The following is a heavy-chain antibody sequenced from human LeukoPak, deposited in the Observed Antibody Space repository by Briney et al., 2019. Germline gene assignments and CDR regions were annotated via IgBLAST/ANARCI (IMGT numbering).Heavy chain of an antibody. CDR3: ARRRYYDGSGYLE. D-gene: IGHD3-22*01. J-gene: IGHJ1*01. Sequence: PSETLSLTCSVSGDSVSRSDSYWDWIRQPPGKGLEWIGTIYYSGRTYYSPSLKSRVTMSLDPSNNQFSLNLRSVTAADTALYSCARRRYYDGSGYLEWGQGTLLSVSS. CDR2: IYYSGRT. V-gene: IGHV4-39*01. CDR1: GDSVSRSDSY.